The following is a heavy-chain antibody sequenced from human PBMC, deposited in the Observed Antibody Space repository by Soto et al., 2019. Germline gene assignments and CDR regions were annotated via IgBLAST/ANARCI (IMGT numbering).Heavy chain of an antibody. J-gene: IGHJ2*01. CDR3: VRNYGGNSQFVEL. V-gene: IGHV4-59*01. CDR1: GDDISRSY. CDR2: FFHTWTA. Sequence: QVELQESGPGLVKPLETQALTCSVSGDDISRSYWSWIRESPGKGLVWIGYFFHTWTALYNPSVKGRGTMSVDRSKNQFSLKPDSVSSADTAVYLCVRNYGGNSQFVELWGPGTLVTVSA. D-gene: IGHD4-17*01.